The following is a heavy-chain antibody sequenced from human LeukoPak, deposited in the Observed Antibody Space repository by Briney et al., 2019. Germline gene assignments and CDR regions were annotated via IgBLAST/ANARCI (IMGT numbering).Heavy chain of an antibody. CDR3: ASPPAAIGGSTLPLDY. Sequence: ASVKVSCKASGYTFTSYDINWVRQATGQGLEWMGWMNPNSGNTGYAQKFQGRVTMTRNTSTSTAYMELSSLRSEDTAVYYCASPPAAIGGSTLPLDYWGQGTLVTVSS. CDR1: GYTFTSYD. D-gene: IGHD2-2*02. CDR2: MNPNSGNT. J-gene: IGHJ4*02. V-gene: IGHV1-8*01.